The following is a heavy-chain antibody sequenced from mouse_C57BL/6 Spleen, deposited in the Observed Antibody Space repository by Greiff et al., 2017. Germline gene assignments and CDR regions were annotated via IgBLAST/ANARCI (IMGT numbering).Heavy chain of an antibody. D-gene: IGHD4-1*01. CDR2: ISDGGSYT. J-gene: IGHJ2*01. CDR3: ARDELGLDY. CDR1: GFTFSSYA. V-gene: IGHV5-4*01. Sequence: EVQLVESGGGLVKPGGSLKLSCAASGFTFSSYAMSWVRQTPEKRLEWVATISDGGSYTYYSDNVKGRFTISRDNAKNNLYLQMSHLKSEDTAMYYCARDELGLDYWGQGTTLTVSS.